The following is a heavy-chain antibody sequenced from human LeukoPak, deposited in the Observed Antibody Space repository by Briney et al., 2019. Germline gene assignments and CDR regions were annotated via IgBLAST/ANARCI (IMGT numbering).Heavy chain of an antibody. D-gene: IGHD1-26*01. CDR2: IYHSGST. J-gene: IGHJ4*02. Sequence: GSLRLSCAASGFTFSSYSMNWVRQAPGKGLEWIGEIYHSGSTNYNPSLKSRVTISVDKSKNQFSLKLSSVTAADTAVYYCARAEELLPILDWGQGTLVTVSS. CDR3: ARAEELLPILD. V-gene: IGHV4-4*02. CDR1: GFTFSSYSM.